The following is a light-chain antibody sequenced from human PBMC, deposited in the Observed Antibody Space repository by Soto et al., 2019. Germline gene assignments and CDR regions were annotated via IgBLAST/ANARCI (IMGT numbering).Light chain of an antibody. CDR1: QSVSSN. V-gene: IGKV3-20*01. CDR3: QQYGSSGT. Sequence: EPVLTQSPGTLSLSPGERATLSCRASQSVSSNLAWYQQKPGQAPRLLIYGASTRATGIPARFSGSGSGTDFTLTISRLEPEDFAVYYCQQYGSSGTFGQGTKVDIK. CDR2: GAS. J-gene: IGKJ1*01.